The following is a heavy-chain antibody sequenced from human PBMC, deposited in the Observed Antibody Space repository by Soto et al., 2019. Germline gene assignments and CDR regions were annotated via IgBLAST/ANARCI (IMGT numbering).Heavy chain of an antibody. CDR2: ISSSSSTI. CDR1: GFSFSSYS. D-gene: IGHD3-16*01. Sequence: GGSLRLSCSASGFSFSSYSINWIRKPPRPGLEWDSFISSSSSTIYYADSVKGRFTISRDNAKNSLYLQMHSLRAEDTAALYCGSVLPKKTFGGDYYYYYAMDVSGPGTTVNVFS. J-gene: IGHJ6*02. V-gene: IGHV3-48*01. CDR3: GSVLPKKTFGGDYYYYYAMDV.